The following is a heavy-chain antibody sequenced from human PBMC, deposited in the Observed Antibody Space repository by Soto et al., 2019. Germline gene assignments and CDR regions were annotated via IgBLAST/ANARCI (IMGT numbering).Heavy chain of an antibody. CDR2: ISSSSISM. V-gene: IGHV3-48*02. Sequence: PGGSLRLSCAASGFTFSRHNMNWLRQAPGKGLEWVSYISSSSISMYYADPVKGRFTISRDNAKNSLYLQMTSLRDEDTAVYYCARDWGSGSYSDYAMDVWGQGXTVTVSS. CDR3: ARDWGSGSYSDYAMDV. J-gene: IGHJ6*02. D-gene: IGHD3-10*01. CDR1: GFTFSRHN.